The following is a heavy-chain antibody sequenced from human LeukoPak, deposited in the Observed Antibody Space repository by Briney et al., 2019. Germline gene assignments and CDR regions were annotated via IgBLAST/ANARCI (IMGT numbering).Heavy chain of an antibody. Sequence: PSETLSLTSTVPGGSINGYYWSWIRKPPEKGLEGIGYIYYRGSTNYNPSLKSRVTISVDTSKNQFSLKLSSVTAADTAVYYCARADYDTSAYYYTFDYWGQGTLVTVSS. V-gene: IGHV4-59*01. CDR1: GGSINGYY. CDR2: IYYRGST. CDR3: ARADYDTSAYYYTFDY. D-gene: IGHD3-22*01. J-gene: IGHJ4*02.